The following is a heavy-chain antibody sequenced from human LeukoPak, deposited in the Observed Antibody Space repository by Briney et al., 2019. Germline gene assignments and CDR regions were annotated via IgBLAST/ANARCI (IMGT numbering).Heavy chain of an antibody. Sequence: ASVKVSCKASGYTFTSYGISWVRQAPGQGLEWMGWISAYNGNTNYAQKLQGRVTMTTDTSTSTAYMELRSLRSDDTAVYYCARVAGYSGHDPYFDYWGQGTLVTVSS. V-gene: IGHV1-18*01. CDR1: GYTFTSYG. J-gene: IGHJ4*02. D-gene: IGHD5-12*01. CDR3: ARVAGYSGHDPYFDY. CDR2: ISAYNGNT.